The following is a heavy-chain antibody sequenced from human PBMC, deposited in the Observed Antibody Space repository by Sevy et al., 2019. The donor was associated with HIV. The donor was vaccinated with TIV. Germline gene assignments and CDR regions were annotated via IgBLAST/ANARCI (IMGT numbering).Heavy chain of an antibody. J-gene: IGHJ4*02. CDR2: ISCDGDTT. Sequence: QLGGSLRLSCAASGFIFDNYAMHWVRQAPGKGLEWVSVISCDGDTTYYADSVKGRFTISRDNSKNSLYLQLNSLKTEDTAFYYCAKGLVFGCNTFLFDFWGRGTLVTVSS. CDR1: GFIFDNYA. CDR3: AKGLVFGCNTFLFDF. V-gene: IGHV3-43D*04. D-gene: IGHD2-15*01.